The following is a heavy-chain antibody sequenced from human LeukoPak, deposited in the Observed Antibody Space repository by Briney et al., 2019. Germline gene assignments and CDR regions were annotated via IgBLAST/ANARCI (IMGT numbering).Heavy chain of an antibody. D-gene: IGHD3-9*01. J-gene: IGHJ4*02. CDR3: ARGADSGYSSDN. Sequence: GGSLRLSCAASGFIFTSYSMNWVRQAPGKGLEWISYISSSSSTIYYADSVRGRFTISRDNAKNSLYLQMNSLRAEDTAVYYCARGADSGYSSDNWGQGTLVSVSS. CDR2: ISSSSSTI. V-gene: IGHV3-48*01. CDR1: GFIFTSYS.